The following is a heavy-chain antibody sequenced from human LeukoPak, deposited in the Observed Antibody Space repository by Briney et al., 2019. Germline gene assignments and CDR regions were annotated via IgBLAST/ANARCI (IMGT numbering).Heavy chain of an antibody. V-gene: IGHV4-39*01. CDR3: ARRENYGDSRRYYYGMDV. D-gene: IGHD4-17*01. J-gene: IGHJ6*02. CDR2: IYYSGTT. Sequence: SETLSLTCTVSGGSISSSSYYWGWIRQPPGKRLEWIGSIYYSGTTYYNPSLKSRVTISVDTSKNQFSLKLSSVTAADTAVYYCARRENYGDSRRYYYGMDVWGQGTTVTVSS. CDR1: GGSISSSSYY.